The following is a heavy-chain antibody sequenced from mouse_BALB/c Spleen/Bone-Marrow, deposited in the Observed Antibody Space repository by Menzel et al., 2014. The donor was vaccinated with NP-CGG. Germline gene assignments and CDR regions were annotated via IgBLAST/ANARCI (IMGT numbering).Heavy chain of an antibody. V-gene: IGHV2-9*02. J-gene: IGHJ3*01. CDR1: GFSLTSYG. D-gene: IGHD2-2*01. CDR3: ARGGYGYDGTFAY. Sequence: VQLQQSGPGLVAPSQSLSITCTVSGFSLTSYGVHWIRQPPGKGLEWLGVIWAGGSANYKSALMSRLSISKDNSKSQVFLKMNSPQTDDAAMYYCARGGYGYDGTFAYWGQGTLVTVSA. CDR2: IWAGGSA.